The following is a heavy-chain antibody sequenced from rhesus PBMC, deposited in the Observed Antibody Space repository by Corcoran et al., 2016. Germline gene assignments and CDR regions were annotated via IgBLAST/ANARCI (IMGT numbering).Heavy chain of an antibody. CDR1: GGSISSGYYY. CDR2: VTYGGST. D-gene: IGHD6-37*01. CDR3: ARDLGGIAVAGSFDY. J-gene: IGHJ4*01. V-gene: IGHV4-122*02. Sequence: QVQLQESGPGLVKPSENLSLNCAVSGGSISSGYYYWSWIRQPPGKGLEWIGYVTYGGSTSYNPSPTSRVTISRAPSKNQFSLRLSSVTAADSAVYYCARDLGGIAVAGSFDYWGQGVLVTVSS.